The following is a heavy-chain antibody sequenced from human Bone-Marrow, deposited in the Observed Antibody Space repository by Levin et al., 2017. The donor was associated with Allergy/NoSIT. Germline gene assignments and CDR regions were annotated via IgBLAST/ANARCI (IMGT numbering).Heavy chain of an antibody. Sequence: GESLKISCAASGFTFSSYAMKSWVRQAPGKGLEWVSAISGSGGSTYYADSVKGRFTIARDNSKNTLYLQMNSLRAEDTAVCYCAKVGYGDYDYYYYYYMDVWGKGTTVTVSS. V-gene: IGHV3-23*01. CDR2: ISGSGGST. J-gene: IGHJ6*03. D-gene: IGHD4-17*01. CDR1: GFTFSSYA. CDR3: AKVGYGDYDYYYYYYMDV.